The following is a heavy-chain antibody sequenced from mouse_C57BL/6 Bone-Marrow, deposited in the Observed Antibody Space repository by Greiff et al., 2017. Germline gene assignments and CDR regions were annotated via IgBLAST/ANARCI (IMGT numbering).Heavy chain of an antibody. CDR1: GYTFTDYY. Sequence: VQLQQSGAELVKPGASVKISCKASGYTFTDYYINWVKQRPGQGLEWIGKIVPGSGSTYYNEKFKGKATLTADKSSSTAYMQLSSLTSEDSAVSFCARRCNSSTYYDAMDYWGQGTSVTVSS. D-gene: IGHD1-3*01. CDR3: ARRCNSSTYYDAMDY. J-gene: IGHJ4*01. V-gene: IGHV1-77*01. CDR2: IVPGSGST.